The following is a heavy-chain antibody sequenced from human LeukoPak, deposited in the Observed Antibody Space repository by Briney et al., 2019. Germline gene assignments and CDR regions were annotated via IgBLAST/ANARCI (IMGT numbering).Heavy chain of an antibody. D-gene: IGHD4-11*01. CDR2: IYYSGST. J-gene: IGHJ4*02. CDR3: AKSAYTRFDY. V-gene: IGHV4-59*01. CDR1: GDSISNFY. Sequence: SETLSLTCTVSGDSISNFYWSWIRQPPGKGLEWIGYIYYSGSTNYNPSLKSRVTISVDTSKNQFSLKLSSVTAADTAISYCAKSAYTRFDYWGQGTLVTVSS.